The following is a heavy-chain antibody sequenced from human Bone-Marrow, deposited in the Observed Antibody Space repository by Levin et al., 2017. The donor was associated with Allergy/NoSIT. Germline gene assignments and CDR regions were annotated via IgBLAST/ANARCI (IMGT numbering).Heavy chain of an antibody. D-gene: IGHD1-14*01. V-gene: IGHV1-2*06. CDR3: AKDQILDTTDYFYMDV. J-gene: IGHJ6*03. CDR2: INPITGVA. CDR1: GYIFSDFH. Sequence: PGGSLRLSCEASGYIFSDFHIHWVRQAPGQGLEWVGRINPITGVADFAQNFQGRVTMTVDTAISTAYMRLNGLKSDDTAVYFCAKDQILDTTDYFYMDVWGKGATVTVSS.